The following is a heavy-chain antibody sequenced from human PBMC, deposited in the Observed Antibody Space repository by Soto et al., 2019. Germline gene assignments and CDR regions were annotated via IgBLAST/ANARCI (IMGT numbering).Heavy chain of an antibody. CDR1: GGSISSSSYY. J-gene: IGHJ5*02. CDR3: ARQAWEYYYDSSGYYYGTNWFDP. Sequence: PSENLSLTCTVSGGSISSSSYYRGWIRQPPGKGLEWIGSIYYSGSTYYNPSLKSRVTISVATSKNQFSLKLCSVTAADTAVYYCARQAWEYYYDSSGYYYGTNWFDPWGQGTLVTVSS. CDR2: IYYSGST. V-gene: IGHV4-39*01. D-gene: IGHD3-22*01.